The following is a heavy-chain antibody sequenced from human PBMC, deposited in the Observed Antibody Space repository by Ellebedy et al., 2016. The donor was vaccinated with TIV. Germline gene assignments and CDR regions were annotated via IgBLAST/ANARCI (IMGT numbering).Heavy chain of an antibody. J-gene: IGHJ4*02. CDR3: ATAASYCSGGSCYFSG. V-gene: IGHV3-11*01. CDR1: GFTFSDYY. CDR2: ISSSGSTI. Sequence: GESLKISXAASGFTFSDYYMSWIRQAPGKGLEWVSYISSSGSTIYYADSVKGRFTISRDNAKNSLYLQMNSLRAEDTAVYYCATAASYCSGGSCYFSGWGQGTLVTVSS. D-gene: IGHD2-15*01.